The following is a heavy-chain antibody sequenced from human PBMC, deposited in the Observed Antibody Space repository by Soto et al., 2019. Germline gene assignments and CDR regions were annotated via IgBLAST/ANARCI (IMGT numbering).Heavy chain of an antibody. CDR3: AGQYSSSSVEF. V-gene: IGHV3-11*01. J-gene: IGHJ4*02. Sequence: QVQLVESGGGLVKPGGSLRLSCAASGFTFSDYYMNWIRQAPGKGLEWVSYISSGAITGYYADSVKGRFTISRDNAKNSLYMQMTRLRAGDTAVYYCAGQYSSSSVEFWGQGTLVTVSS. D-gene: IGHD6-6*01. CDR1: GFTFSDYY. CDR2: ISSGAITG.